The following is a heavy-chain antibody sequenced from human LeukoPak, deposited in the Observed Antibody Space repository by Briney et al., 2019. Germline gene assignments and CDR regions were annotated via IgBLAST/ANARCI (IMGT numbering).Heavy chain of an antibody. CDR1: GYTFTGYY. J-gene: IGHJ4*02. V-gene: IGHV1-2*02. CDR3: ARDPGYCSGGSCYPYYFDY. D-gene: IGHD2-15*01. Sequence: WASVKVSCKASGYTFTGYYMHWVRQAPGQGLEWMGWINPNSGGTNYAQKFQGRVTMTRDTSISTVYMELSRLRSDDTAVYYCARDPGYCSGGSCYPYYFDYWGQGTLVTVSS. CDR2: INPNSGGT.